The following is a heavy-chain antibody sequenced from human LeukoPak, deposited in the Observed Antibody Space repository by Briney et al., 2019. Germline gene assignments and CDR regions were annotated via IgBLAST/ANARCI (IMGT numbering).Heavy chain of an antibody. Sequence: SVKVSCKVSGYTLTELSMHWVRQAPGKGLEWMGGFDPEDGETIYAQKFQGRVTMTEDTSTDTAYMELSSLRSEDTAVYYCATFPIAVAGMCWFDPWGQGTLVTVSS. CDR1: GYTLTELS. CDR3: ATFPIAVAGMCWFDP. V-gene: IGHV1-24*01. D-gene: IGHD6-19*01. J-gene: IGHJ5*02. CDR2: FDPEDGET.